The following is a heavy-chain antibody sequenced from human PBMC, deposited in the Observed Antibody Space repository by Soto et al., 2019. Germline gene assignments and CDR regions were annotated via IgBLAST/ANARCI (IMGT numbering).Heavy chain of an antibody. CDR2: ISSSSSYI. CDR3: ARDAVDCSGGSCYDAFDI. CDR1: GFTFSSYS. V-gene: IGHV3-21*01. D-gene: IGHD2-15*01. Sequence: GGSLRLSCAASGFTFSSYSMNWVRQAPGKGLEWVSSISSSSSYIYYADSVKGRVTISRDNAKNPLYLQMNSLRAEDTAEYYCARDAVDCSGGSCYDAFDIWGQGTMVTVSS. J-gene: IGHJ3*02.